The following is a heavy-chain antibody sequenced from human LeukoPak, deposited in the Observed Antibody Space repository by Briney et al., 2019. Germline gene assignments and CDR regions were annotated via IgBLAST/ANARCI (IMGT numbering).Heavy chain of an antibody. CDR1: GFTFGSYV. D-gene: IGHD5-24*01. CDR3: AKSMTRHEMATIFR. Sequence: PGGSLRLSCAASGFTFGSYVMSWVRQAPGKGLEWVSAISGSGGSTYYEDSVKGRFTISRDNSKNTLYLQMNSLRAEDTAVYYCAKSMTRHEMATIFRWGQGTLVTVSS. CDR2: ISGSGGST. V-gene: IGHV3-23*01. J-gene: IGHJ4*02.